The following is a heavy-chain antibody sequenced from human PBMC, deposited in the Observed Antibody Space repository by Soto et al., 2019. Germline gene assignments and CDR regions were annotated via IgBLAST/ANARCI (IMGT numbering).Heavy chain of an antibody. D-gene: IGHD3-22*01. CDR3: ARVRNYYDSSGYYLDAFDI. V-gene: IGHV1-69*13. CDR1: GGTFSSYA. CDR2: IIPIFGTA. J-gene: IGHJ3*02. Sequence: ASVKVSCKASGGTFSSYAISWVRQAPGQGLEWMGGIIPIFGTANYAQKFQGRVTITADESTSTAYMELSSLRFEDTAVYYCARVRNYYDSSGYYLDAFDIWGQGTMVTVSS.